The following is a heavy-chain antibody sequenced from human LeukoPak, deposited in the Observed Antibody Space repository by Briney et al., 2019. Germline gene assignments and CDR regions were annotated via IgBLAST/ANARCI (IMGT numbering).Heavy chain of an antibody. CDR3: ARGDIVVVIYYFDY. Sequence: PGRSLGLSCAASGFTFSSYAMHWVRQAPGKGLEWVAVISYDGSNKYYADSVKGRFTISRDNSKNTLYLQMNSLRAEDTAVYYCARGDIVVVIYYFDYWGQGTLVTVSS. CDR1: GFTFSSYA. D-gene: IGHD2-2*01. J-gene: IGHJ4*02. CDR2: ISYDGSNK. V-gene: IGHV3-30*01.